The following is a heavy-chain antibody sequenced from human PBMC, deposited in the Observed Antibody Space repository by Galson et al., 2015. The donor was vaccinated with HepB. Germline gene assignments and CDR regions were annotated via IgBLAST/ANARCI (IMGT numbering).Heavy chain of an antibody. Sequence: SLRLSCAASGFTFSNYAMSWVRQAPGKGLEWVSGISGGGGSTYYADSVRGRFTISRDNSKNTLYVQMNSLRAEDTAVYYCAKDQDLKGYCTSTSYRGAEYWGQGTLVTVYS. CDR2: ISGGGGST. J-gene: IGHJ4*02. CDR3: AKDQDLKGYCTSTSYRGAEY. D-gene: IGHD2-2*01. V-gene: IGHV3-23*01. CDR1: GFTFSNYA.